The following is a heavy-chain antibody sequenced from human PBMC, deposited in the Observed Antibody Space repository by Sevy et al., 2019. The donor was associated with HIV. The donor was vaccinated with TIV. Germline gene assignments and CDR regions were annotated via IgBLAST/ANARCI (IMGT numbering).Heavy chain of an antibody. D-gene: IGHD3-22*01. V-gene: IGHV3-33*03. CDR3: AKRERSYYDSSGNYDAFDV. Sequence: GGSLRLSCAASGFDFSTYDMHWVRQAPGKGLEWVAFISFDGSDKWYVDSVKGRFNISRDNSKNTLYVQMNTLRDEDTAVYYCAKRERSYYDSSGNYDAFDVWGQGTSVTVSS. J-gene: IGHJ3*01. CDR2: ISFDGSDK. CDR1: GFDFSTYD.